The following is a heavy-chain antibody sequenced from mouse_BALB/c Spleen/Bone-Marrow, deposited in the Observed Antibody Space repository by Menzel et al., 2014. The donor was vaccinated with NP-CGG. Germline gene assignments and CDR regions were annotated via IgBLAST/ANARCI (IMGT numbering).Heavy chain of an antibody. CDR2: ISSGSSTI. D-gene: IGHD1-1*01. J-gene: IGHJ3*01. CDR3: ARGYGGSYGFAY. V-gene: IGHV5-17*02. CDR1: GFTFSSFG. Sequence: EVKLVESGGGLVQPGGSRKFSCAASGFTFSSFGMHWVRQAPEKGLEWVAYISSGSSTIYYADTLKGRFTISRDNPKNTLFLQMTSLRSENAAMYYCARGYGGSYGFAYWGQGTLVTVSA.